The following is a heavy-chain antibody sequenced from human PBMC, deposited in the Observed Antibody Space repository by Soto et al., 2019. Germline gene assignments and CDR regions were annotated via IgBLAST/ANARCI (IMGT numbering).Heavy chain of an antibody. V-gene: IGHV4-59*01. CDR2: IYYSGST. Sequence: QVQLQESGPGLVKPSETLSLTCTASGGSISSYYWSWIRQPPGKGLEWIGYIYYSGSTNYNPSLXGRVTIPVDPSKNQFSLKLSSVPAGDTAVYYCARSDGRSWGQGTLVTVPS. J-gene: IGHJ5*02. CDR1: GGSISSYY. CDR3: ARSDGRS.